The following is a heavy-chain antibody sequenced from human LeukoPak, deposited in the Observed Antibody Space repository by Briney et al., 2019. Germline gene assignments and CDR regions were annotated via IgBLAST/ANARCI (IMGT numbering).Heavy chain of an antibody. Sequence: ASVKVSCKASGYTFTSYGISWVRQAPGQGLEWMGWISAYNGNTNYAQKLQGRVTMTTDTSTSTAYMELRSLRSDDTAVYYCARDNLRGAVAGTSRRFDPWGQGTLVTVSS. V-gene: IGHV1-18*01. CDR2: ISAYNGNT. J-gene: IGHJ5*02. CDR3: ARDNLRGAVAGTSRRFDP. D-gene: IGHD6-19*01. CDR1: GYTFTSYG.